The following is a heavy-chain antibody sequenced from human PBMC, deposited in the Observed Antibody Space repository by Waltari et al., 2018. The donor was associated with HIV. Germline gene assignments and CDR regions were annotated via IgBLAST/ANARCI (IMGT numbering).Heavy chain of an antibody. V-gene: IGHV1-3*01. CDR2: INAGNGNT. CDR1: GNPLNRYA. J-gene: IGHJ2*01. Sequence: QVQVVLSGAEVRKPGASVKVSCKASGNPLNRYAIHWVRHVTGQRLEWMGWINAGNGNTRYSEKFQGRVSLTRDTSASTAYMELSSLRSEDTAVYYCARGLVGVNYGWYFDLWGRDTLVTVSS. D-gene: IGHD4-17*01. CDR3: ARGLVGVNYGWYFDL.